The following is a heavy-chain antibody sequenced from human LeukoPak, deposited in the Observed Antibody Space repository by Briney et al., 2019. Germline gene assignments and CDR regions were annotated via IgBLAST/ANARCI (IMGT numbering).Heavy chain of an antibody. V-gene: IGHV1-46*01. CDR3: ARSEGDGYVYFDY. CDR1: GYTFTSYY. D-gene: IGHD5-24*01. J-gene: IGHJ4*02. CDR2: INPSGGSA. Sequence: ASVKVSCKASGYTFTSYYVHWVRQAPGQGLEWMGIINPSGGSASYAQKFQGRVTMTRDTSTSTVYMELSSLRSEDTAVYYCARSEGDGYVYFDYWGQGTLVTVSS.